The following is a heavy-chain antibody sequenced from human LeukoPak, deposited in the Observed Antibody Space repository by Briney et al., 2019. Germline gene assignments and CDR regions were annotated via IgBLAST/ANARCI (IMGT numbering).Heavy chain of an antibody. Sequence: SETLSLTCTVSGGSISSSSYYWGWIRQPPGKGLEWIGSIHSSGSMYFNPSLKSRVTISIDTSKNQFSLKLSSVTAADTAVYYCARSSYYLWFDPWGQGTLVTVSS. D-gene: IGHD3-10*01. J-gene: IGHJ5*02. CDR3: ARSSYYLWFDP. CDR1: GGSISSSSYY. V-gene: IGHV4-39*07. CDR2: IHSSGSM.